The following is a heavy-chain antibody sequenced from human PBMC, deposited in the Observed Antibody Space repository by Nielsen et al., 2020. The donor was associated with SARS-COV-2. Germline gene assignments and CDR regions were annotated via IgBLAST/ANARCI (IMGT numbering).Heavy chain of an antibody. CDR2: IDPSDSYT. CDR3: ARHVSGDQSAGMDV. J-gene: IGHJ6*02. V-gene: IGHV5-10-1*01. CDR1: GYSFTSYW. Sequence: GESLKISCKGSGYSFTSYWNSWVRQMPGKGLEWMGRIDPSDSYTNYSPSFQGHVTISADKSISTAYLQWSSLKASDTAMYYCARHVSGDQSAGMDVWGQGTTVTVSS. D-gene: IGHD2-21*02.